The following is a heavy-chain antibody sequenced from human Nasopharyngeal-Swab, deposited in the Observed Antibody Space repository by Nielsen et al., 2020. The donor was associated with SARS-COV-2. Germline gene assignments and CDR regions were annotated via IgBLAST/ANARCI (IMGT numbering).Heavy chain of an antibody. CDR1: GGSISSYY. D-gene: IGHD5-12*01. V-gene: IGHV4-59*01. J-gene: IGHJ4*02. Sequence: GSLRLSCTVSGGSISSYYWTWIRQPPGKGLEWIGFVYNSGSTTYNPSLKSRVTISVDTSKIQFSLRLSFVTAADTAVYYCARGEGRDSGYGEAPHFVYWGQGALVTVSS. CDR2: VYNSGST. CDR3: ARGEGRDSGYGEAPHFVY.